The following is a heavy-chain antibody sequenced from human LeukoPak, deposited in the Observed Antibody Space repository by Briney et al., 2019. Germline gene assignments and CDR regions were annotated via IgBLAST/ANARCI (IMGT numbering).Heavy chain of an antibody. CDR2: IYYSGST. J-gene: IGHJ4*02. CDR3: ATDHENLVVFDY. Sequence: SETLSLTCTVSGGSIGSSTYYWGWIRQPPGKGLEWIGSIYYSGSTDYNPSLKSRVTISVDTSKNQFSLKLSSVTAADAAVYFCATDHENLVVFDYWGQGTLVTVSS. V-gene: IGHV4-39*07. CDR1: GGSIGSSTYY. D-gene: IGHD2-15*01.